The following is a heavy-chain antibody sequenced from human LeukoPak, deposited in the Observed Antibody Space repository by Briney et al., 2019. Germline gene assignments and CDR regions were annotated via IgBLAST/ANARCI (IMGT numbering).Heavy chain of an antibody. V-gene: IGHV3-33*06. D-gene: IGHD2-2*01. Sequence: GGSLRLSCAVSGFTFSNYGMHWVRQAPGKGLEWVALIWYDGSNKYYADSVKGRSTISRDNSKNTLYLQMNSLRAEDTAVYYCAKDRHASSYYFDYWGQGTLVTVSS. CDR2: IWYDGSNK. CDR1: GFTFSNYG. J-gene: IGHJ4*02. CDR3: AKDRHASSYYFDY.